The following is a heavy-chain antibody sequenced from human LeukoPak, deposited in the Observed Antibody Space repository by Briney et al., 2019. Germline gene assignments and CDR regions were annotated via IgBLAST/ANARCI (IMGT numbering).Heavy chain of an antibody. Sequence: GASVRVSCKASGYTFTGYYMHWVRQAPGQGLEWMGWINPNSGGTNYAQKFQGRVTMTRDTSISTAYMELSRLRSDDTAVYYCARDFHSQYSYVPSTLPHHWGQGTLVTVSS. CDR1: GYTFTGYY. D-gene: IGHD5-18*01. CDR2: INPNSGGT. V-gene: IGHV1-2*02. J-gene: IGHJ5*02. CDR3: ARDFHSQYSYVPSTLPHH.